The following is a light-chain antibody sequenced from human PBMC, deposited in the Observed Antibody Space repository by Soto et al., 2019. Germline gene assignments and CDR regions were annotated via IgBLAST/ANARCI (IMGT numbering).Light chain of an antibody. J-gene: IGKJ1*01. CDR3: QQYNSFWT. CDR1: QSVSTW. CDR2: KAS. Sequence: DIQMTQSPSTLSASVGDRITITCRASQSVSTWLAWYHQKPGKAPKLLIHKASSLESGVPSRFSGSGSGTEFTLTISSLQPDDFVTYYCQQYNSFWTFGQGTKVEIK. V-gene: IGKV1-5*03.